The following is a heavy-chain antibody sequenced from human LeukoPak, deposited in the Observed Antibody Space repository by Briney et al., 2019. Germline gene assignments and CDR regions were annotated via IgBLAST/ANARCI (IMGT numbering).Heavy chain of an antibody. V-gene: IGHV3-33*01. J-gene: IGHJ5*02. Sequence: PGGSLRLSCAASGFTFSSYGMHWVRQAPGKGLEWVAVIWYDGSNKYYADSVKGRFTISRDNSKNTLYLQMNSLRAEDTAVYYCARDWSIAAAATGWFDPWGQGTLVTVSS. D-gene: IGHD6-13*01. CDR2: IWYDGSNK. CDR1: GFTFSSYG. CDR3: ARDWSIAAAATGWFDP.